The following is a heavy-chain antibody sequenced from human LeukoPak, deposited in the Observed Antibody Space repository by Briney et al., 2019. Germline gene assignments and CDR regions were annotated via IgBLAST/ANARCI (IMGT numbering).Heavy chain of an antibody. J-gene: IGHJ4*02. V-gene: IGHV1-8*01. CDR1: GYTFTSYD. Sequence: ATVKVSCKASGYTFTSYDINWVRQATGQGLEWMGWMNPNSGNTGYAQKFQGRVTMTTDTSTSTAYMELRSLRSDDTAVYYCARADYYDSSGPRDYWGQGTLVTVSS. CDR2: MNPNSGNT. CDR3: ARADYYDSSGPRDY. D-gene: IGHD3-22*01.